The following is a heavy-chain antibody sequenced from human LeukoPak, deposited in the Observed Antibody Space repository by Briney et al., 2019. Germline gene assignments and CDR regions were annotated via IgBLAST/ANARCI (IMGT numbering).Heavy chain of an antibody. Sequence: SETLSLTCTVSGGSISSFYWSWIRQPPGKGLEWIGHFHDSGGTKYNPSLESRVAISVDTSKNQFSLMVNSVTAADTAVYYCARGAPGGRPGSVFAYGARETLVTVSS. CDR3: ARGAPGGRPGSVFAY. V-gene: IGHV4-59*01. D-gene: IGHD1-26*01. CDR1: GGSISSFY. J-gene: IGHJ4*02. CDR2: FHDSGGT.